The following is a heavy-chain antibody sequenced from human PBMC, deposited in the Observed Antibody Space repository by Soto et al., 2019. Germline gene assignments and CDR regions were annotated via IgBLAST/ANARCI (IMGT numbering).Heavy chain of an antibody. J-gene: IGHJ4*02. CDR1: GGSISSTGYY. CDR2: IYHTGST. CDR3: ARGSYGSGSYFQAYFDF. D-gene: IGHD3-10*01. Sequence: QVHLQESGPGLVEPSQTLSLTCSVSGGSISSTGYYWSWIRQTPGKGLEWIGYIYHTGSTKYNPSLKSRLSISIDTSKNHFSLSLSSLTAADTALYYCARGSYGSGSYFQAYFDFWGQGTLVTVSS. V-gene: IGHV4-31*03.